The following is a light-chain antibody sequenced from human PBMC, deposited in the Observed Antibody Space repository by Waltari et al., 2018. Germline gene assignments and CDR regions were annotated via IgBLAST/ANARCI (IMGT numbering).Light chain of an antibody. CDR3: QQYNDWPQT. Sequence: IVMTQSPATLSVSPGERVTLSCRASQCVSGNLAWYQQKPGQAPRLLMYGASTRAAGVPTRFSGSGSGTEFTVTISSLQSEDFAVYYCQQYNDWPQTFGQGTKLETK. CDR2: GAS. V-gene: IGKV3-15*01. J-gene: IGKJ2*01. CDR1: QCVSGN.